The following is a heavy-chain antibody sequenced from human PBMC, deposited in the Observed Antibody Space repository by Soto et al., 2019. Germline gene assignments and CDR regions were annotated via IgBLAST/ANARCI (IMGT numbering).Heavy chain of an antibody. CDR1: GYSFTSYW. Sequence: GASLKISCKGSGYSFTSYWISWVRQMPGKGLGWMGRIDPSDSYTNYSPSFQGHVTISADKSISTAYLQWSSLKASDTAMYYCAREQTSGNWFDPWGQGTLVTVSS. CDR2: IDPSDSYT. V-gene: IGHV5-10-1*01. D-gene: IGHD2-2*01. J-gene: IGHJ5*02. CDR3: AREQTSGNWFDP.